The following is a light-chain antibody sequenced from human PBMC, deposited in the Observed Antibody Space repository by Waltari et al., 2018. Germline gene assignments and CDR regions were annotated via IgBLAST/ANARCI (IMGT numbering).Light chain of an antibody. CDR1: QGIGSF. Sequence: EIVLTQSPATLSLSPGERATLSCRASQGIGSFLVWYQQRPGQSPRLLIYDASNRATGFPARFSGSGSGTDFTLTLSSLEPEDFAVYYCQQRSNWPPTFGGGTKVEIK. CDR3: QQRSNWPPT. J-gene: IGKJ4*01. CDR2: DAS. V-gene: IGKV3-11*01.